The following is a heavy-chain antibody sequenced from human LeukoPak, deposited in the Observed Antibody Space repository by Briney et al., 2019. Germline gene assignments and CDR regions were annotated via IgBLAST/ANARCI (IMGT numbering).Heavy chain of an antibody. D-gene: IGHD4-17*01. Sequence: PGGSLRLSCAASGFTFSSYAMHWVRQAPGKGLEWVAVISYDGSNKYYADSVKDRFTISRDNSKNTLYLQMNSLRAEDTAVYYCARIGDYGDYYDYWGQGTLVTVSS. CDR2: ISYDGSNK. CDR1: GFTFSSYA. CDR3: ARIGDYGDYYDY. J-gene: IGHJ4*02. V-gene: IGHV3-30-3*01.